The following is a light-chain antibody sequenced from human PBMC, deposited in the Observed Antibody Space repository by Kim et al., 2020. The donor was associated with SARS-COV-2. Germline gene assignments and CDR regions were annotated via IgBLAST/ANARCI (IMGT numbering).Light chain of an antibody. V-gene: IGLV3-25*03. J-gene: IGLJ3*02. CDR3: QSADSSGAYKV. CDR2: KDS. Sequence: SYELTQPPSMSVSPGQTARITCSGDTLPKQYAYWYQQKPGQAPVLVIYKDSERPSGIPERFSGSSSGTTVTLSITGVQAEDEADYYCQSADSSGAYKVFGGGTQRTVL. CDR1: TLPKQY.